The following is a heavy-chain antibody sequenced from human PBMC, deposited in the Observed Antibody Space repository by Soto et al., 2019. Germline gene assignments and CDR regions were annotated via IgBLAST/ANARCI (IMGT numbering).Heavy chain of an antibody. CDR2: IYHSGST. D-gene: IGHD6-13*01. V-gene: IGHV4-38-2*01. CDR3: AGGRGSSWFLTFDY. CDR1: GYSISGGYY. J-gene: IGHJ4*02. Sequence: PSETLSLTCAVSGYSISGGYYWGWIRQPPGKGLEWIGSIYHSGSTYYDPSLKSRVTISVDTSKNQFSLKLSSVTAADTAVYYCAGGRGSSWFLTFDYWGQGTLVTVSS.